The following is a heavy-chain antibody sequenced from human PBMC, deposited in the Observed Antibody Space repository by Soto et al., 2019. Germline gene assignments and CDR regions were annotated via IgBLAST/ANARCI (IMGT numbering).Heavy chain of an antibody. Sequence: PGGSLRLSCAASGFTFSSYGISWVRQAPGKGLEWVSTITGSGGSTFYADSVKGRFTISRDNSKNTLYLQMNSLRAEDTAVYYCANRMGGYYDSSGYSQYAFDIWGQGTMVTVSS. V-gene: IGHV3-23*01. CDR2: ITGSGGST. J-gene: IGHJ3*02. CDR1: GFTFSSYG. D-gene: IGHD3-22*01. CDR3: ANRMGGYYDSSGYSQYAFDI.